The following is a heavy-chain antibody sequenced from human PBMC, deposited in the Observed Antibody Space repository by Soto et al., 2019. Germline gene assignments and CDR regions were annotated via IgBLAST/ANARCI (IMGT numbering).Heavy chain of an antibody. CDR2: INSDGSST. D-gene: IGHD3-10*01. Sequence: GGSLRLSCAASGFTFSSYWMHWVRQAPGKGLVWVSRINSDGSSTSYADSVKGRFTISRDNAKNTLYLQMNSLRAEDTAVYYCARVFGSGSYYYYYGMDVWGQGNTVTVSS. J-gene: IGHJ6*02. V-gene: IGHV3-74*01. CDR1: GFTFSSYW. CDR3: ARVFGSGSYYYYYGMDV.